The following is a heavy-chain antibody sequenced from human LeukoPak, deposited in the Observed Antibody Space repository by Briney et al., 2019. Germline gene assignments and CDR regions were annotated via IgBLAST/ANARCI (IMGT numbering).Heavy chain of an antibody. Sequence: SETLSLTCTVSGGSLSSGDYYWNWIRQCLGKGLEWIGYIYYTGSTSYSPSLKSRVSISRDTSKNQFSLNLHSVTAADTAVYYCARLDTALDYWGQGTLVTVSS. CDR2: IYYTGST. J-gene: IGHJ4*02. CDR3: ARLDTALDY. CDR1: GGSLSSGDYY. V-gene: IGHV4-31*03. D-gene: IGHD5-18*01.